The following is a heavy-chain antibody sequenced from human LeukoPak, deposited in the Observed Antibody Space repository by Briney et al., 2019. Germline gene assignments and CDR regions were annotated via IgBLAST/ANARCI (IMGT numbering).Heavy chain of an antibody. V-gene: IGHV4-34*01. CDR2: IDHSGST. J-gene: IGHJ4*02. D-gene: IGHD3-10*01. CDR1: GGSFSGYY. Sequence: PSETLSLTCTVYGGSFSGYYWSWIRQPPGKGLEWVGEIDHSGSTNYNPSLKSQVTISVDTSKNQFSLKPTSVTAADAAMYYCTRHFWFGQLNYWGRGILVAVSP. CDR3: TRHFWFGQLNY.